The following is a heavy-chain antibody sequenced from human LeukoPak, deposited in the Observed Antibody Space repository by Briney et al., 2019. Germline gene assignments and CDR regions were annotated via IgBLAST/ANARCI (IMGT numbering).Heavy chain of an antibody. J-gene: IGHJ5*02. V-gene: IGHV3-30*03. CDR2: ISYDGSNK. CDR3: AREYYYDSSGYYYAP. Sequence: GGSLGLSCAASGFTFSSYGMHWVRQAPGKGLEWVAVISYDGSNKYYADSVKGRFTISRDNSKNTLYLQMNSLRAEDTAVYYCAREYYYDSSGYYYAPWGQGTLVTVSS. D-gene: IGHD3-22*01. CDR1: GFTFSSYG.